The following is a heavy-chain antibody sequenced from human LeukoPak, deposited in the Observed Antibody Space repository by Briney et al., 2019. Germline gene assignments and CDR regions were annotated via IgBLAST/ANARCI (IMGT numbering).Heavy chain of an antibody. D-gene: IGHD3-16*01. V-gene: IGHV3-7*03. J-gene: IGHJ4*02. Sequence: GGSLRLSCAASGFTFRHYYMNWVRLAPGKGLAWVANIREDGSDDTYEASVKGRFTISRDNARNSLFLQMNSLRAEDTAVYYCARDPWGDYWGQGTLVTVSS. CDR1: GFTFRHYY. CDR2: IREDGSDD. CDR3: ARDPWGDY.